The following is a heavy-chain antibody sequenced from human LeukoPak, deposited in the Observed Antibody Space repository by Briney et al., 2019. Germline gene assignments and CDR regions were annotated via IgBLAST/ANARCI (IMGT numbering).Heavy chain of an antibody. CDR3: ARHDYGDYYFDY. CDR1: GYSISSGYY. CDR2: IYHSGGT. J-gene: IGHJ4*02. V-gene: IGHV4-38-2*01. Sequence: SETLSLTCAVSGYSISSGYYWGWIRQPPGQGLEWIGSIYHSGGTYYNPSLESRVTISVDTSKNQFSLKLNSVTAADTAVYYCARHDYGDYYFDYWGQGTLVTVSS. D-gene: IGHD4-17*01.